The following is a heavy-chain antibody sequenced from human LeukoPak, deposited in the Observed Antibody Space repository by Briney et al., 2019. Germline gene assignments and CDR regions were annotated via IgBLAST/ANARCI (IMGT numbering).Heavy chain of an antibody. CDR3: ARSPRYCTSANCSY. J-gene: IGHJ4*02. CDR2: IGSIGDYI. CDR1: GFIFSTYS. V-gene: IGHV3-21*01. D-gene: IGHD2-2*01. Sequence: GGSLRLSCAPSGFIFSTYSMNWVRQAPGKGLEWVSYIGSIGDYIFYADSVKGRFTISRDNAKNSLYLQLNNLRAEDTAVYYCARSPRYCTSANCSYWGQGTLVTVSS.